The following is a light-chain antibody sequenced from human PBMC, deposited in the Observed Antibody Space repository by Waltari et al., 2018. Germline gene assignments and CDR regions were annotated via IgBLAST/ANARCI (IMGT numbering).Light chain of an antibody. J-gene: IGKJ1*01. V-gene: IGKV2-29*02. Sequence: EIVMTQTPLSLSVTPGQSASISCKSSESLLLSDGKTYLYWFLQKPGQSPQLLIYELFRRFSGVPDRFSGSGSGTDFTLTISRMEAEDVGIYYCMQGLHLPRTFGQGTKVEI. CDR2: ELF. CDR3: MQGLHLPRT. CDR1: ESLLLSDGKTY.